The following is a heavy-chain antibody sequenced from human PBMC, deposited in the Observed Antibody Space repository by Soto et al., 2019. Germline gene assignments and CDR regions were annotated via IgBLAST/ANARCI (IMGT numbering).Heavy chain of an antibody. D-gene: IGHD3-3*01. CDR1: GFTFRSYG. CDR2: IKSDGTTA. Sequence: QVKLVESGGGVVQPGRSRRLSCDTSGFTFRSYGMHWVRQSPDKGLEWVAVIKSDGTTADYIESVKGRFFISRDNSKKTVYLQMNNLRPEDTGIYYCAKPRSSLEWPPFDPWGQGTLVTVSS. CDR3: AKPRSSLEWPPFDP. J-gene: IGHJ5*02. V-gene: IGHV3-30-3*02.